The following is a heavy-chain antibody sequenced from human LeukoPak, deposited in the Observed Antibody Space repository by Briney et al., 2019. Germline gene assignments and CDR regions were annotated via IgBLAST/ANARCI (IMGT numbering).Heavy chain of an antibody. CDR3: AGDQRHRLGVYYYYYMDV. D-gene: IGHD2-8*01. Sequence: GGSLRLSCAASGFTVSSNYMSWVRQAPGKGLEWVSVIYSGGSTYYADSVKGRFTISRDNSKNTLYLQMNSLRAEDTAVYYCAGDQRHRLGVYYYYYMDVWGKGTTVTISS. CDR1: GFTVSSNY. J-gene: IGHJ6*03. CDR2: IYSGGST. V-gene: IGHV3-53*01.